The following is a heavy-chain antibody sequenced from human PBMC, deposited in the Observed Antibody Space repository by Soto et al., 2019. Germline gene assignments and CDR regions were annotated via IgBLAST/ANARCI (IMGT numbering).Heavy chain of an antibody. CDR3: ARQYYDFWSGYRNTRNWFDP. D-gene: IGHD3-3*01. J-gene: IGHJ5*02. CDR1: GYTFTSYD. CDR2: MNPNSGNT. V-gene: IGHV1-8*01. Sequence: QVQLVQSGAEVKKPGASVKVSCKASGYTFTSYDINWVRQATGQGLEWMGWMNPNSGNTGYAQKFQGRVTMTRNTSISTAYMELSSLRSEDTAVYYCARQYYDFWSGYRNTRNWFDPWGQGTLVTVSS.